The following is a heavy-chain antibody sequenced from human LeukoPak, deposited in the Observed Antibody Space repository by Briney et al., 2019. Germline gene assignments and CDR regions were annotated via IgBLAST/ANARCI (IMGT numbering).Heavy chain of an antibody. V-gene: IGHV3-23*01. Sequence: PGGSLRLSCAASGFTFGNHAMSWVRQAPEKGLEWVSGISGSGGSTYYADSVKGRFTISRDNSKNTLYLQMDSLRAEDTAVYYCAKGLGKATVTPLGYWGQGTLVTVSS. J-gene: IGHJ4*02. CDR1: GFTFGNHA. CDR2: ISGSGGST. D-gene: IGHD4-11*01. CDR3: AKGLGKATVTPLGY.